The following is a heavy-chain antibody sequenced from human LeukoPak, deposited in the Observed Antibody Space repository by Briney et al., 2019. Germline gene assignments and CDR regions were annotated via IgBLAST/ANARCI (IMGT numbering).Heavy chain of an antibody. CDR1: GYTFTGYY. V-gene: IGHV1-2*02. Sequence: ASVKVSCKASGYTFTGYYMRWVRQAPGQGLEWMGWINPNSGGTNYAQKFQGRVTMTRDTSISTAYMELSRLRSDDTAVYYCARGGGRYYGDVDAFDIWGQGTMVTVSS. CDR3: ARGGGRYYGDVDAFDI. J-gene: IGHJ3*02. D-gene: IGHD4-17*01. CDR2: INPNSGGT.